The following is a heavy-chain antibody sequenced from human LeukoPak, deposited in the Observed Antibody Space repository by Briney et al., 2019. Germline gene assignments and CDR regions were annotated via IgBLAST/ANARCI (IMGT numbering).Heavy chain of an antibody. Sequence: KSSQTLSLTCTVSGGSISSGGYYWSWIRQHPGKGLGWIGYIYYSGSTYYNPSLKSRVTISVDTSKNQFSLKLSSVTAADTAVYYCASSGDSSGYSLYYFDYWGQGTLVTVSS. D-gene: IGHD3-22*01. J-gene: IGHJ4*02. CDR3: ASSGDSSGYSLYYFDY. CDR1: GGSISSGGYY. V-gene: IGHV4-31*03. CDR2: IYYSGST.